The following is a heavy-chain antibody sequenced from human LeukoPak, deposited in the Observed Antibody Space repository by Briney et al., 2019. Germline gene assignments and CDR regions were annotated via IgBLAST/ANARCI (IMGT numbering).Heavy chain of an antibody. CDR2: IKSDGSST. CDR3: ATTGTDYYFDY. CDR1: GFTFSNYW. J-gene: IGHJ4*02. D-gene: IGHD3/OR15-3a*01. Sequence: PGGSLRLSCAASGFTFSNYWMHWVRQAPGKGLVWVSHIKSDGSSTNYADSVKGRFTISRDNAKNTLYLQMDSLRAEDTAVYYCATTGTDYYFDYWGQGTLVTVSS. V-gene: IGHV3-74*01.